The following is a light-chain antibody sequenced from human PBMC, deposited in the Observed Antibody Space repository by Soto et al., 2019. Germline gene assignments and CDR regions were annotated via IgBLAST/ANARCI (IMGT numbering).Light chain of an antibody. CDR3: SSFTSSIIDYV. CDR1: SSDVGGYNY. CDR2: EVS. V-gene: IGLV2-14*01. J-gene: IGLJ1*01. Sequence: QLVLTQPASVSGSPGQSITISCTGTSSDVGGYNYVSWYQQHPGKAPKLMIYEVSNRPSGVSNRFSGSKSGNTASLTISGLQAEDEADYYCSSFTSSIIDYVFGTGTKLTVL.